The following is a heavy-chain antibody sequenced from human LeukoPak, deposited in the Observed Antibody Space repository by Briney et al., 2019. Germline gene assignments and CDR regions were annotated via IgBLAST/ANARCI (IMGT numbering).Heavy chain of an antibody. V-gene: IGHV3-7*01. CDR2: IKKDGSDK. CDR1: GFTFSNYW. D-gene: IGHD4-17*01. Sequence: GGSLRLSCAASGFTFSNYWVTWVRQAPGKGLEWVANIKKDGSDKYYVDSVKGRFTISRDNAKNSLYLQMNSLRAEDTAVYYCAREKGFDYGEAFDIWGQGTMVTVSS. J-gene: IGHJ3*02. CDR3: AREKGFDYGEAFDI.